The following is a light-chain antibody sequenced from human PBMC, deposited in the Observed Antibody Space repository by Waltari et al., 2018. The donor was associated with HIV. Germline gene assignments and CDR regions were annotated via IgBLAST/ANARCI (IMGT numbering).Light chain of an antibody. CDR2: EAS. V-gene: IGKV1-5*03. Sequence: GDRVTITCRASQTISSSLAWYQQRPGKAPNLLMYEASTLQSGVPSRFTGSGSGTEFTLTISSLQPDDFATYYCQQYHDYSTFGQGTKLEIK. CDR3: QQYHDYST. CDR1: QTISSS. J-gene: IGKJ2*01.